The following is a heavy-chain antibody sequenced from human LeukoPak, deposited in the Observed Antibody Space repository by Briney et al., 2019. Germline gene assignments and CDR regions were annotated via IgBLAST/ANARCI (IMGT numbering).Heavy chain of an antibody. CDR2: ISAYNGNT. CDR1: GYTFTSYG. V-gene: IGHV1-18*01. J-gene: IGHJ4*02. Sequence: ASVKVSCKASGYTFTSYGISWVRQARGQGLEWMGWISAYNGNTNYAQKLQGRVTMTTDASTSTAYMELRSLTSDDTAVYHCARERPQYYYDSSGYGGVFDYWGQGTLGTVSS. CDR3: ARERPQYYYDSSGYGGVFDY. D-gene: IGHD3-22*01.